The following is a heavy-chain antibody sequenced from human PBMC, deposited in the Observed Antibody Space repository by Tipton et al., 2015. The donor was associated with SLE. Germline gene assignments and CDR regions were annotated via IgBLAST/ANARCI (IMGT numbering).Heavy chain of an antibody. CDR3: ARAVLVVYATPGWYFDL. CDR1: GGSISSGGYY. CDR2: IYYSGST. Sequence: TLSLTCTVSGGSISSGGYYWSWFRQHPGKGLEWIGYIYYSGSTYYNPSLKSRVTISVDTSKNQFSLKLSSVTAADTAVYYCARAVLVVYATPGWYFDLWGRGTLVTVSS. J-gene: IGHJ2*01. D-gene: IGHD2-8*02. V-gene: IGHV4-31*03.